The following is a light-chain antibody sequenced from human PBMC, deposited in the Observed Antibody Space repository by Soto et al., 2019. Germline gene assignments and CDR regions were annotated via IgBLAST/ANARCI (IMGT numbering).Light chain of an antibody. Sequence: ARLYLCPGHRCTLSCVGSQSVSSSYLAWYQQKPGQAPRLLIYGASTRATGIPARFSGSGSGTEFTLTISSLQSEDFAVYYCKQYNKWPLSITFGQGTRLEIK. CDR2: GAS. J-gene: IGKJ5*01. CDR3: KQYNKWPLSIT. CDR1: QSVSSSY. V-gene: IGKV3-15*01.